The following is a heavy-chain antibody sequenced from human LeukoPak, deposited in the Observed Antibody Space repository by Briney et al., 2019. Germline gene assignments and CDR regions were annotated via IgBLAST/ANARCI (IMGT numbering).Heavy chain of an antibody. J-gene: IGHJ4*02. Sequence: ASVKVSCKASGYTFTSYGISWVRQAPGQGLEWMGWISAYNGNTNYAQKLQGRVTMTTDTSTSTAYMELRSLRSDDTAVYYCARDTSYYCGSGSLDDWGQGTLVTVSS. CDR1: GYTFTSYG. D-gene: IGHD3-10*01. CDR2: ISAYNGNT. CDR3: ARDTSYYCGSGSLDD. V-gene: IGHV1-18*01.